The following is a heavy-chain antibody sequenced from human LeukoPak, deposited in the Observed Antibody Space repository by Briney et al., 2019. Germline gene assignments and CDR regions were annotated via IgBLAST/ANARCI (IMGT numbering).Heavy chain of an antibody. CDR3: ATVAGYYNWNYDY. D-gene: IGHD3-9*01. CDR2: IKQDGSEK. CDR1: GFTFSNYW. J-gene: IGHJ4*02. V-gene: IGHV3-7*01. Sequence: GGSLRLSCAASGFTFSNYWMSWVRQAPGKGLEWVANIKQDGSEKYYVDSVKGRFTISRDNAKNSLYVQMSSLRAEDTAVYYCATVAGYYNWNYDYWGQGTLVTVSS.